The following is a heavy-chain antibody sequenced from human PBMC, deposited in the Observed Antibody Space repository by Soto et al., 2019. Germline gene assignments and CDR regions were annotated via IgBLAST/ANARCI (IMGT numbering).Heavy chain of an antibody. Sequence: VQLVESGGGLIQPGGSLRLSCAASGFTVSNNHMTWVRQAAGKGLELVSFVHGGGSTSYADSVKGRFTISRDNSKNTLYLQLDSLRAEDTAICYCAGRLTTAASLDCWGRGTLVTVSS. CDR1: GFTVSNNH. J-gene: IGHJ4*02. D-gene: IGHD3-16*01. CDR3: AGRLTTAASLDC. V-gene: IGHV3-53*01. CDR2: VHGGGST.